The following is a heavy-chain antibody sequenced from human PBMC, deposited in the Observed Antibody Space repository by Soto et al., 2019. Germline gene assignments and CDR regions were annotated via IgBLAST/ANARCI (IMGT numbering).Heavy chain of an antibody. V-gene: IGHV4-39*01. CDR2: VYESGYT. J-gene: IGHJ6*02. Sequence: SETLALTCTASGASVSTGAYYWGWVRQGRGTGLERIGYVYESGYTYYNMSLKSRLTISLDRSNNQFSLKLSSVTAADTAVYYCARLSYDFWSGYRFPTDYYYGMDVWGQETTVTVSS. CDR3: ARLSYDFWSGYRFPTDYYYGMDV. CDR1: GASVSTGAYY. D-gene: IGHD3-3*01.